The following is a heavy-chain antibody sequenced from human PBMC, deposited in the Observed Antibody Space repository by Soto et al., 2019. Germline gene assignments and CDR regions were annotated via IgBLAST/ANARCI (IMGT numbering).Heavy chain of an antibody. V-gene: IGHV3-23*01. J-gene: IGHJ6*02. D-gene: IGHD2-2*01. CDR1: GFTFSSYA. Sequence: GGSLRLSCAASGFTFSSYAMSWVRQAPGKGLEWVSAISGSGGSTYYADSVKGRFTITRDNSKNTLYLQMNSLRAEDTAVYYCAKDSCTSCQGYYYYYGMDVWGQGTTVTVSS. CDR2: ISGSGGST. CDR3: AKDSCTSCQGYYYYYGMDV.